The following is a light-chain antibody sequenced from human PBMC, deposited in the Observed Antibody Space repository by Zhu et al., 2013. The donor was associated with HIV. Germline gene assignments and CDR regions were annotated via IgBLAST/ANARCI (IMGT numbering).Light chain of an antibody. J-gene: IGKJ3*01. Sequence: DIVMTQSPDSLAVSLGERATINCKSSQSVSYSSNNKNFLAWYQQKPGQPPKLLIYWASTRESGVPDRFSGSGSETDFTLTISSLQAEDVAVYYCHQYHTFPFSFGPGTKVEI. CDR2: WAS. CDR3: HQYHTFPFS. CDR1: QSVSYSSNNKNF. V-gene: IGKV4-1*01.